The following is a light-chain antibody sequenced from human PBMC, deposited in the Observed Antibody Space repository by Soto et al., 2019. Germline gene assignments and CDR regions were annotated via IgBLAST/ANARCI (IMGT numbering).Light chain of an antibody. CDR3: QQRYSSQQSYSTSLT. CDR1: QDISSY. V-gene: IGKV1-39*01. J-gene: IGKJ4*01. CDR2: AAS. Sequence: DIQMTQSPSSLSASVGDRVTITCRASQDISSYLNWYQHKTGKAPKLLIYAASSLQSGVSSRFRGSGSGTDFTLASSSLQPEDFGTYYCQQRYSSQQSYSTSLTFAGGTKVEI.